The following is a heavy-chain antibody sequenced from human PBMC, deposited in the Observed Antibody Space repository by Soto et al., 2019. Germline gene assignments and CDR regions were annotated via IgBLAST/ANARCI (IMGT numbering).Heavy chain of an antibody. D-gene: IGHD3-10*01. J-gene: IGHJ5*02. Sequence: QVQLVQSGAEVKKPGSSVKVSCKASGGTFSSYTISWVRQAPGQGLEWMGRIIPILGIANYAQKFQGRVTITADKSTRPAYMEPSSLRSEDTAVYYCAAGMVRGVIRWFDPWGQGTLVTVSS. CDR2: IIPILGIA. CDR3: AAGMVRGVIRWFDP. V-gene: IGHV1-69*02. CDR1: GGTFSSYT.